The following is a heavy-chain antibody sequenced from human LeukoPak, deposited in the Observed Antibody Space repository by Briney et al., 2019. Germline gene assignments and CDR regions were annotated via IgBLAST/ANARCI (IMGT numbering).Heavy chain of an antibody. CDR1: GYTFTSYY. D-gene: IGHD5-12*01. Sequence: ASVKVSCKASGYTFTSYYMHWVRQAPGQGLEWMGIINPSGGSTSYAQKFQGRVTMTRDTSTSTVYMELSSLRSEDTAVYYCARDFLVATTGNWFDPGAREPWSPSPQ. V-gene: IGHV1-46*01. CDR3: ARDFLVATTGNWFDP. CDR2: INPSGGST. J-gene: IGHJ5*02.